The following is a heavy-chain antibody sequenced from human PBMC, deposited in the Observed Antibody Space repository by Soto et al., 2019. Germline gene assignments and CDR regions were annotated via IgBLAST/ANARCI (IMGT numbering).Heavy chain of an antibody. CDR3: ARGVTPIDY. CDR2: ISAYNGNT. CDR1: GYTFTNFG. Sequence: QVQLVQSGAEVKKPGASVKVSCKASGYTFTNFGISWVRQAPGQGLEWMGWISAYNGNTNYAQNFQGRVTMTTDTATRTAYLEPRSLRSDDTAVYYCARGVTPIDYWGPGTLVTVSS. D-gene: IGHD2-15*01. V-gene: IGHV1-18*01. J-gene: IGHJ4*01.